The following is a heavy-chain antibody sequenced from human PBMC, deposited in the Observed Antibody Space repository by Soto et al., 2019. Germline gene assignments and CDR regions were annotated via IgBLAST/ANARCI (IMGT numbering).Heavy chain of an antibody. D-gene: IGHD3-10*01. CDR1: GGTFSSYA. Sequence: SVKVSCKASGGTFSSYAISWVRQAPGQGLEWMGGIIPIFGTANYAQKFRGRVTITADESTSTAYMELSSLRSEDTAVYYCARASARNYGSPLYGMDVGGQGTTVTVSS. V-gene: IGHV1-69*13. CDR2: IIPIFGTA. J-gene: IGHJ6*02. CDR3: ARASARNYGSPLYGMDV.